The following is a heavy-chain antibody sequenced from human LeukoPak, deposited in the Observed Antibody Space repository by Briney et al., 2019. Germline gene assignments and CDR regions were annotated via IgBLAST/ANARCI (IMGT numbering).Heavy chain of an antibody. Sequence: SSETLSLTCTVSGGSISSSSYYFGWIRQPPGKGLEWIGSVYYSGSTYYNPSLTSRVTISIDTSKNQFSLNLSSVTAADTAVYYCARTIGIRRFDPWGQGTLVTVSS. J-gene: IGHJ5*02. D-gene: IGHD2-21*01. V-gene: IGHV4-39*01. CDR3: ARTIGIRRFDP. CDR1: GGSISSSSYY. CDR2: VYYSGST.